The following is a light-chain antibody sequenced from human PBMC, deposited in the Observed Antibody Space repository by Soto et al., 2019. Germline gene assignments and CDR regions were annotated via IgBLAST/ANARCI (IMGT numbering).Light chain of an antibody. J-gene: IGKJ1*01. CDR3: QQYNSYSPT. CDR1: QSISSW. V-gene: IGKV1-5*01. CDR2: DAS. Sequence: DIQMTQSPSTPSASVGDRVTITCRASQSISSWLAWYQQKPGKAPKLLIYDASSLESGVPSRFSGSGSGTEFTLTISSLQPDDFATYYCQQYNSYSPTFGQGTKVDNK.